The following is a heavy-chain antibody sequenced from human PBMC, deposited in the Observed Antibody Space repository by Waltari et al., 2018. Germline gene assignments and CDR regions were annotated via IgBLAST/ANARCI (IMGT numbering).Heavy chain of an antibody. CDR1: GFTFNNYA. D-gene: IGHD3-22*01. CDR3: VKKGYYDSSGYSALHI. V-gene: IGHV3-23*01. J-gene: IGHJ3*02. Sequence: EVQLLESGGGLVQPGGSLRLSCAASGFTFNNYAMTWVRQAPGEGLEWVSAMRGSGDKTYYPGSVRGRFTISRDNSKNTLFLQMNSLRAEDAAVYYCVKKGYYDSSGYSALHIWGQGTMVTVSS. CDR2: MRGSGDKT.